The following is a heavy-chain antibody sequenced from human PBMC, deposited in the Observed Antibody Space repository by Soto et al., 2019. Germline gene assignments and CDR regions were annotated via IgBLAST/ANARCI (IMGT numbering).Heavy chain of an antibody. CDR1: GYTFTSYG. Sequence: GASVKVSCKASGYTFTSYGISWVRQAPGQGLEWMGWISAYNGNTNYAQKLQGRVTMTTDTSTSTAYMELRSLRSDDTAVYYCARAASRSSSFGYWFDPWGQGTLVTVSS. V-gene: IGHV1-18*04. D-gene: IGHD6-6*01. CDR3: ARAASRSSSFGYWFDP. J-gene: IGHJ5*02. CDR2: ISAYNGNT.